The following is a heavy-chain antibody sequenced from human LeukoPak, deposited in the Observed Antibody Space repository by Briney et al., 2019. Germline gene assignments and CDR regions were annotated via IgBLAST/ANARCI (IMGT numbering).Heavy chain of an antibody. CDR3: ASWGAGGNS. CDR1: GFTLSTYW. V-gene: IGHV3-7*01. D-gene: IGHD3-16*01. Sequence: GRSLRLSCEASGFTLSTYWMSWVRQVPGKGLDWVANINPAGSGKRYVDSVKGRFTIARDNADNSLSLQMNSLRAEDTAVYYCASWGAGGNSWGQGTLVTVSS. CDR2: INPAGSGK. J-gene: IGHJ4*02.